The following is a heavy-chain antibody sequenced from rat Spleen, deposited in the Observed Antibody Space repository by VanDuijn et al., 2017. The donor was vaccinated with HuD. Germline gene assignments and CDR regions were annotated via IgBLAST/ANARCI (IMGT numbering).Heavy chain of an antibody. CDR1: GFTFNNYW. CDR3: ARLGITLGAGHWFAY. J-gene: IGHJ3*01. D-gene: IGHD1-2*01. V-gene: IGHV5-31*01. CDR2: ITNASGRT. Sequence: EVQLVESGGGLVQPGGSLKLSCVASGFTFNNYWMTWIRQAPGKGLEWIASITNASGRTYYRDSVKGRFTISRDNAKNTQYLQMDSLRSEDTATYYCARLGITLGAGHWFAYWGQGTLVTVSS.